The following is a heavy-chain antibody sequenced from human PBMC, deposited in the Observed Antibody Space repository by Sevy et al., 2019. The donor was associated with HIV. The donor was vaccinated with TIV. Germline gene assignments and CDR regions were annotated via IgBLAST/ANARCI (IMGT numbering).Heavy chain of an antibody. J-gene: IGHJ4*02. CDR1: GFTFSSYW. CDR2: IKQDRSEK. V-gene: IGHV3-7*01. Sequence: GGSLRLSCAASGFTFSSYWMTWVRQAPGKGLEWVANIKQDRSEKYYADSVKGRFTISRDNARNSLYLQMESLRAEDKAVYYCARAQQVAMLVVIGGLYFDFWGQGTLVTVSS. CDR3: ARAQQVAMLVVIGGLYFDF. D-gene: IGHD2-2*01.